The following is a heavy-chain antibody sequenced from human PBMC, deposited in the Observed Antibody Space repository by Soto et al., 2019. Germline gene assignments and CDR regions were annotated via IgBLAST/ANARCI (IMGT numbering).Heavy chain of an antibody. CDR2: ISYDGNNQ. CDR1: GFTFNKYG. CDR3: AKDQGAAVAGSYGMDV. J-gene: IGHJ6*02. Sequence: QVHLVQSGGGVVQWGGSLTLSCAASGFTFNKYGLQWVRQAPGKGLEWVAVISYDGNNQHYADSVKGRFTVSRDDSKNTVFLQMNRLRVEDAAVYYCAKDQGAAVAGSYGMDVWGQGTTVTVSS. D-gene: IGHD6-19*01. V-gene: IGHV3-30*18.